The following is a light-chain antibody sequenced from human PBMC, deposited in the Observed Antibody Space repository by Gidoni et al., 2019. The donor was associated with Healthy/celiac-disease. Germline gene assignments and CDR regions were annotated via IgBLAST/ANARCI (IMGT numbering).Light chain of an antibody. Sequence: EIVLTQSPGTLSLSPGERATLSCRASQSVNSSYLAWYQQKPGQAPRLLIYGSSNRVTGIPDRFSGSGSGTVLTLTISRLGPEDFAVFYCQQYGSSPITFGQGTRLEIK. J-gene: IGKJ5*01. CDR1: QSVNSSY. V-gene: IGKV3-20*01. CDR2: GSS. CDR3: QQYGSSPIT.